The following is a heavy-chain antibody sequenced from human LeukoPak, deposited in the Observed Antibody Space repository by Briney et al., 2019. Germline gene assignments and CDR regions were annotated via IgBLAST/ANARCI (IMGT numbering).Heavy chain of an antibody. CDR1: GGSFSDYY. CDR3: ARDRSIAVAGYWYFDL. Sequence: SETLSLTCAVYGGSFSDYYWSWIRQPPGKGLEWIGEINHSGSTNYNPSLKSRVTILVDTSKNQFSLKLSSVTAADTAVYYCARDRSIAVAGYWYFDLWGRGTLVTVSS. J-gene: IGHJ2*01. D-gene: IGHD6-19*01. CDR2: INHSGST. V-gene: IGHV4-34*01.